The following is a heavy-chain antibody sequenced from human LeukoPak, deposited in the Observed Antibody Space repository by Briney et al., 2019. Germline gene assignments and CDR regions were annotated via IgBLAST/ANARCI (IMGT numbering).Heavy chain of an antibody. CDR3: VRGTGY. CDR2: ISSNGDNT. Sequence: GGSLRLSCSVSGFTFSTYVMHWVRQAPGKGLEYVSAISSNGDNTYYADSVKGRLTISRDSSKNTLYLQMSSLRADDTAVYYCVRGTGYWGQGTLVTVSS. CDR1: GFTFSTYV. J-gene: IGHJ4*02. V-gene: IGHV3-64D*06.